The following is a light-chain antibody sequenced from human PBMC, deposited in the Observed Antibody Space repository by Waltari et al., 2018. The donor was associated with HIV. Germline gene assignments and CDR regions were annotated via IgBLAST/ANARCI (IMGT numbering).Light chain of an antibody. CDR2: DVS. CDR1: SSDVGGYNY. V-gene: IGLV2-11*01. Sequence: QSALTPPRSVSGSPGQSVTISCTGSSSDVGGYNYVSWYQQHPTKAPKLIIYDVSERPSGVPDRFSGSKSGNRASPTISGLQAEDEADYYCYSYAGSLLFGGGTKLTVL. J-gene: IGLJ2*01. CDR3: YSYAGSLL.